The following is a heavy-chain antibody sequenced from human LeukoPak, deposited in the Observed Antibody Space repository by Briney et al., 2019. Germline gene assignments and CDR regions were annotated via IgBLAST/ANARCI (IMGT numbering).Heavy chain of an antibody. CDR2: ISTSSSYI. CDR1: GLTFNKYT. Sequence: GGSLRLSCAASGLTFNKYTMNWVRQAPGKGLEWVSSISTSSSYIYYADSVKGRFTISRDNAKNSLYLQMNSLRAEDTAVYYCAELGITMIGGVWGKGTTVTISS. CDR3: AELGITMIGGV. V-gene: IGHV3-21*01. D-gene: IGHD3-10*02. J-gene: IGHJ6*04.